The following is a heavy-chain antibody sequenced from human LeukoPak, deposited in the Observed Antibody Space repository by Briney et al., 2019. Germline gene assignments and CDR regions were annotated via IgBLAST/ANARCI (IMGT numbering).Heavy chain of an antibody. D-gene: IGHD3-22*01. V-gene: IGHV3-23*01. CDR3: AKDRGNYYDSSGYSF. CDR2: ISGSGGST. J-gene: IGHJ4*02. Sequence: GSLRPFWASPGITFSSYAKSWGRQAPGKGLEWVSAISGSGGSTYYADSVKGRFTISRDNSKNTLYLQMNSLRAEDTAVYYCAKDRGNYYDSSGYSFWGQGTLVTVSS. CDR1: GITFSSYA.